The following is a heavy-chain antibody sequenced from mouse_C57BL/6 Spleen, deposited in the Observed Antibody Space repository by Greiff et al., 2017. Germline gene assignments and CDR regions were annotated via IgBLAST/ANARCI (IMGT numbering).Heavy chain of an antibody. V-gene: IGHV1-64*01. CDR2: IHPNSGST. CDR3: ARGYYVDYYAMDY. Sequence: QVQLQQPGAELVKPGASVKLSCKASGYTFTSYWMHWVKQRPGQGLEWIGMIHPNSGSTNYNEKFKSKATLTVDKSSSTAYMQLSRLTSEDSAVYYCARGYYVDYYAMDYWGQGTSVTVSS. J-gene: IGHJ4*01. CDR1: GYTFTSYW. D-gene: IGHD1-1*01.